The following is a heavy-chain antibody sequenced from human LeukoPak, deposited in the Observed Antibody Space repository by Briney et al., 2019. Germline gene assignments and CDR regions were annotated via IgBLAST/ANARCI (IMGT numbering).Heavy chain of an antibody. CDR1: GFTFSSYA. D-gene: IGHD6-13*01. V-gene: IGHV3-23*01. CDR3: AKDPSSSWFGDYFDY. J-gene: IGHJ4*02. Sequence: GGSLRLSCATSGFTFSSYAMSWVRQAPGKGLEWVSSISGSGGNTYYADSVKGRFTISRDYSKNTLYLQMNSLRTEETAVYYCAKDPSSSWFGDYFDYWGQGTLVTVSS. CDR2: ISGSGGNT.